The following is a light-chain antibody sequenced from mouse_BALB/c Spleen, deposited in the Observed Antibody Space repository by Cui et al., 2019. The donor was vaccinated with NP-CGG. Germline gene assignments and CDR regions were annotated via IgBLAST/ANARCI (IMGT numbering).Light chain of an antibody. CDR2: GTN. Sequence: QAFCTQESALTTSPGETVTLTCRSSTGAVTTSNYANWVQEKSDHLFTGLIGGTNNRAPGVPARFSGSLIGDKAALTITGAQTEDEAIYFCALWYSNHWVFGGGTKLTVL. CDR1: TGAVTTSNY. CDR3: ALWYSNHWV. V-gene: IGLV1*01. J-gene: IGLJ1*01.